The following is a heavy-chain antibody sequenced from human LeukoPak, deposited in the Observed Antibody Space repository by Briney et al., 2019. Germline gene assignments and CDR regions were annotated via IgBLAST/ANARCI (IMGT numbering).Heavy chain of an antibody. CDR1: GFSFRKYE. D-gene: IGHD1-14*01. CDR3: VRGRIIAPDSTPQASRWFGP. V-gene: IGHV3-48*03. Sequence: GGSLRLSCAASGFSFRKYEMNWVRQAPGMGLEWLSYISSSGDTIHYADSVKGRFTVSRDNAKNSLYLHMNSLRAEDTAVYYCVRGRIIAPDSTPQASRWFGPWGQGTLVSVAS. CDR2: ISSSGDTI. J-gene: IGHJ5*01.